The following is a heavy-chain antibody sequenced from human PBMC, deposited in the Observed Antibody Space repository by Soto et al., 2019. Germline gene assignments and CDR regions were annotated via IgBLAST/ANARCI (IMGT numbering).Heavy chain of an antibody. CDR1: GYTFTSYD. J-gene: IGHJ6*03. D-gene: IGHD2-2*03. Sequence: ASVKLSCKASGYTFTSYDINWVRQATGQGLEWMGWMNPNSGNTGYAQKFQGRVTMTRNTSISTAYMELSSLRSEDTAVYYCARGGNGYCSSTSCQDYYYYYMDVWGKGTTVTVSS. V-gene: IGHV1-8*01. CDR2: MNPNSGNT. CDR3: ARGGNGYCSSTSCQDYYYYYMDV.